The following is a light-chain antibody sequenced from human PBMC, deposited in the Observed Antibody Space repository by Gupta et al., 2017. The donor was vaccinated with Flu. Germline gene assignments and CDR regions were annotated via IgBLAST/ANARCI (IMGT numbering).Light chain of an antibody. CDR1: QTISTW. CDR3: QNYNTYPWT. CDR2: KAS. Sequence: DIQMTQSPSTLSASVGDRVTITCRASQTISTWLAWYQQKPGKAPNLLIYKASTLESGVPSRFSGSGSGTEFILTISSLQPDDFATYYCQNYNTYPWTFGQGTKVEIK. V-gene: IGKV1-5*03. J-gene: IGKJ1*01.